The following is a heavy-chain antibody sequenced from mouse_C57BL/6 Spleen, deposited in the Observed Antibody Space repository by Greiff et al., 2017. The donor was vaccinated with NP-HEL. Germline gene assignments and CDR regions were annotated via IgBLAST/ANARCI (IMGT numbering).Heavy chain of an antibody. CDR2: IDPSDSET. V-gene: IGHV1-52*01. Sequence: VQLQQPGAELVRPGSSVKLSCKASGYTFTSYWMHWVKQRPIQGLEWIGNIDPSDSETHYNQKFKDKATLTVDKSSSTAYMQLSSLTSEDSAVYYWAMRSPDYGSSYVDYWGQGTTLTVSS. D-gene: IGHD1-1*01. CDR1: GYTFTSYW. CDR3: AMRSPDYGSSYVDY. J-gene: IGHJ2*01.